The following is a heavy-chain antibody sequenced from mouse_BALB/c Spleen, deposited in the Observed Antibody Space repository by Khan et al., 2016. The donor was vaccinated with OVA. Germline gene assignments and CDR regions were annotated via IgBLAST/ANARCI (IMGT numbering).Heavy chain of an antibody. CDR2: NYTYNDDT. CDR1: GYTFTRYV. V-gene: IGHV1S136*01. CDR3: SRYTRSAVYFDY. D-gene: IGHD2-14*01. Sequence: VQLQQSGPELVKPGASVKMSCTASGYTFTRYVIHWVKQRPGQCREWMGYNYTYNDDTKYNDKFKGKASLTSDKSSIPASMDSSCLPSESSAVSYGSRYTRSAVYFDYWGPGTTLTVSS. J-gene: IGHJ2*01.